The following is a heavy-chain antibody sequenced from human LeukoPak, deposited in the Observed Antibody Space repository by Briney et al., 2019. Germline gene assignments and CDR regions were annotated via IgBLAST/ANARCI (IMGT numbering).Heavy chain of an antibody. CDR1: GYTFTSYG. J-gene: IGHJ3*02. D-gene: IGHD3-22*01. V-gene: IGHV1-18*01. Sequence: ASVKVSCKASGYTFTSYGISWVRQAPGQGLEWMGWISAYNGNTNYAQKLQGRVTMTTDTSTSTAYMELRSLRSDDTAVYYCARDKYYYDSSGYSGDAFDIWGQGTMVTVSS. CDR2: ISAYNGNT. CDR3: ARDKYYYDSSGYSGDAFDI.